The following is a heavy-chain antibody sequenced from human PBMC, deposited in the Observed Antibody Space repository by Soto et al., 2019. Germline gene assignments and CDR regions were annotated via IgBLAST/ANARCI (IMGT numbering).Heavy chain of an antibody. D-gene: IGHD3-22*01. CDR2: TYPGDSDT. J-gene: IGHJ4*02. Sequence: LQISCKSSGYSFTSYWIGWVRQMPGKGLEWMGITYPGDSDTRYSPSFQGQVTISADKSISTAYLQWSSLKASDTAMYYCARGRITMIVGVPDYWGQGTLVTVSS. CDR1: GYSFTSYW. CDR3: ARGRITMIVGVPDY. V-gene: IGHV5-51*01.